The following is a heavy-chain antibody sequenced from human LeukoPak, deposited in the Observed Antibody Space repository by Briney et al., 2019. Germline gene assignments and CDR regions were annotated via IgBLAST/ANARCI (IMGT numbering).Heavy chain of an antibody. J-gene: IGHJ1*01. CDR2: IYYSGTT. D-gene: IGHD6-13*01. Sequence: SETLSLTCTVSGGSISNYYWSWLRQPPGKGLECMGYIYYSGTTNYNPSLKGRVTISVDTSKNQFSLKLSSVTAADTAVYYCARHGGYSSPYLHWGQGTLVTVSP. CDR1: GGSISNYY. V-gene: IGHV4-59*08. CDR3: ARHGGYSSPYLH.